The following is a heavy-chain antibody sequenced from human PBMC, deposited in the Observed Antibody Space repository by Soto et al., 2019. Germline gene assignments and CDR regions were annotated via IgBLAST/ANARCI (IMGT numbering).Heavy chain of an antibody. CDR1: GFSLSTSGVG. V-gene: IGHV2-5*02. Sequence: QITLKESGPPLVKPTQTLTLTCTFSGFSLSTSGVGVGWIRQPPGKALEWLALIYWDDDKRYSPSLKSRITITKDTSKYQVVLTMTNMDPVDTATYYCAHIRDSSGYYYVFDYWGQGTLVTVSS. CDR3: AHIRDSSGYYYVFDY. J-gene: IGHJ4*02. D-gene: IGHD3-22*01. CDR2: IYWDDDK.